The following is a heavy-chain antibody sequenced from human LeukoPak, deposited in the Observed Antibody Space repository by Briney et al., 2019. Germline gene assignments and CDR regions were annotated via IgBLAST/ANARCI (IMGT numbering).Heavy chain of an antibody. CDR3: ARDRRSCSSTSCHHNSCYYYGMDV. D-gene: IGHD2-2*01. Sequence: GGSLRLSCAASGFTFSSYPMHWVRQAPGKGLEWVAVISYDGSNKYYADSVKGRFSISRDNYKNTLSLQMNSLRGEDTAVYYCARDRRSCSSTSCHHNSCYYYGMDVWGQGTMVTVSS. J-gene: IGHJ6*02. CDR1: GFTFSSYP. V-gene: IGHV3-30*04. CDR2: ISYDGSNK.